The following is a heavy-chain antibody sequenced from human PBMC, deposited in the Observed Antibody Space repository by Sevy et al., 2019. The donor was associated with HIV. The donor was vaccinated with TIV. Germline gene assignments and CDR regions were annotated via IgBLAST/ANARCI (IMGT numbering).Heavy chain of an antibody. V-gene: IGHV2-70*11. J-gene: IGHJ3*01. D-gene: IGHD3-22*01. Sequence: LSRSGPTLVKPTQTLTLTCTFSGFSLSTSAMCVSWIRQPPGKALEWLARIDWDDNKYYSISLKTRLTISKDTSQNLVVLKVTNMDPVDTATYYCAGVPLARGFYGSSDYSCDAFDVWGQGTMVTVSS. CDR1: GFSLSTSAMC. CDR3: AGVPLARGFYGSSDYSCDAFDV. CDR2: IDWDDNK.